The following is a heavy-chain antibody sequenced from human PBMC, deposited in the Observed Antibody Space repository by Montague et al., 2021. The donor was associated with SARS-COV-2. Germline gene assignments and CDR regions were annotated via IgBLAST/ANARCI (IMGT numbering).Heavy chain of an antibody. Sequence: SETLSLTCTVSGRSISSNNYYWDWIRQPPGKGLEWIGSIYDSGSTYYNPSLKSRVTISVDTSKNHFSLKLNSVTAADTAVYYCARRGRKLLPVATTIGGFDIWGQGTMVTVPS. D-gene: IGHD5-12*01. CDR1: GRSISSNNYY. V-gene: IGHV4-39*02. CDR2: IYDSGST. J-gene: IGHJ3*02. CDR3: ARRGRKLLPVATTIGGFDI.